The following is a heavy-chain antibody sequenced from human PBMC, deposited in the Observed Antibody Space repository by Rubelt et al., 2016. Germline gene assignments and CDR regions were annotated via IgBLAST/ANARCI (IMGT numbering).Heavy chain of an antibody. CDR1: SSYG. Sequence: SSYGMHWVRQAPGKGLEWVAFIRYDGSNKYYADSVKGRFTISRDNSKNTLYLQMNSLRAEDTAVYYCAKEGGDYVWGSYRPHYYFDYWGQGTLVTVSS. CDR3: AKEGGDYVWGSYRPHYYFDY. CDR2: IRYDGSNK. D-gene: IGHD3-16*02. J-gene: IGHJ4*02. V-gene: IGHV3-30*02.